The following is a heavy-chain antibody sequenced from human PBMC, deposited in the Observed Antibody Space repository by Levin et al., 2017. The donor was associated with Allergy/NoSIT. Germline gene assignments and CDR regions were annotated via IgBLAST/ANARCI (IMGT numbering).Heavy chain of an antibody. D-gene: IGHD3-3*02. J-gene: IGHJ3*02. CDR2: VSRSGTYT. Sequence: GESLKISCAASGFTFSDYYMAWIRQAPGKGLEWVSYVSRSGTYTNYADSVTGRFTISRDDVKSSPYLQMNNLRAGDTGVYFCARGVFSGDAFDIWGQGTRVVVST. CDR3: ARGVFSGDAFDI. V-gene: IGHV3-11*05. CDR1: GFTFSDYY.